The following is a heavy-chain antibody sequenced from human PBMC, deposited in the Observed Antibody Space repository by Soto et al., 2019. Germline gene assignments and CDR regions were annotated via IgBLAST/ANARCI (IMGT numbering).Heavy chain of an antibody. V-gene: IGHV4-59*08. Sequence: LETLPPTCTVSGVTISRYYLSWLRPPPGKGLEWIGYIYYSGSTYYNPSLKSRVTISVDTSKNQFSLKLSSVTAADTAVYYCARVVPAASDAFDIWGQRPMVTVSS. D-gene: IGHD2-2*01. J-gene: IGHJ3*02. CDR2: IYYSGST. CDR1: GVTISRYY. CDR3: ARVVPAASDAFDI.